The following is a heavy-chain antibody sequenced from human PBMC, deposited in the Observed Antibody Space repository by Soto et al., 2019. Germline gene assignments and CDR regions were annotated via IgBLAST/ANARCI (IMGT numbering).Heavy chain of an antibody. CDR1: GGSISSSSYY. J-gene: IGHJ4*02. CDR3: ARQTYYGSGSYPGHFDY. CDR2: IYYSGST. Sequence: SSETLSLTCTVSGGSISSSSYYWGWIRQPPGKGLEWIGSIYYSGSTYYNPSLKSRVTISVDTSKNQFSLKLSSVTAADTAVYYCARQTYYGSGSYPGHFDYWGQGTLVTVSS. V-gene: IGHV4-39*01. D-gene: IGHD3-10*01.